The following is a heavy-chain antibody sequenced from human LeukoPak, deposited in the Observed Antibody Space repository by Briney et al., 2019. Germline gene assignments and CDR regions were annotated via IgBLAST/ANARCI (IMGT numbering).Heavy chain of an antibody. D-gene: IGHD3-10*01. CDR3: ARDFYVGSKSYYIGY. Sequence: PGGSLRLSCAASGFTFSNYGMHWVRQAPGKGLEWVAVIWYDGSNKYYADSVKGRLTISRDNSKNTVYLQMNSLRAEDTAMYYCARDFYVGSKSYYIGYWGHRTLVTVSS. CDR1: GFTFSNYG. CDR2: IWYDGSNK. J-gene: IGHJ4*01. V-gene: IGHV3-33*01.